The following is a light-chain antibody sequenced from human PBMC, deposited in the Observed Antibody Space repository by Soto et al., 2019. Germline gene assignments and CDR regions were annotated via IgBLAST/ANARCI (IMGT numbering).Light chain of an antibody. J-gene: IGKJ1*01. CDR3: QQSYSRPRT. CDR2: TAS. Sequence: DIQMTQSPSSLSASVGDRVTLTCRASQSISTYLNWYQQKPGKAPDLLIYTASNLESGVPSRFSGSGSGTDFTLTISSLQPEDFATYFCQQSYSRPRTFGQGTKVEIK. V-gene: IGKV1-39*01. CDR1: QSISTY.